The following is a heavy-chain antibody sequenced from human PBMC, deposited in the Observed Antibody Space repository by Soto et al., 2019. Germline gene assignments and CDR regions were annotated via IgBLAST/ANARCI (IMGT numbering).Heavy chain of an antibody. CDR1: GGTFSSYT. Sequence: QVQLVQSGAEVKKPGSSVKVSCKASGGTFSSYTISWVRQAPGQGLEWMGRIIPILGIANDAQKFQGRVTITADKSTSTAYMELSSLRSEDTAVYYCASAVAGTGWFDPWGQGTQVTVSS. CDR3: ASAVAGTGWFDP. J-gene: IGHJ5*02. CDR2: IIPILGIA. V-gene: IGHV1-69*02. D-gene: IGHD6-19*01.